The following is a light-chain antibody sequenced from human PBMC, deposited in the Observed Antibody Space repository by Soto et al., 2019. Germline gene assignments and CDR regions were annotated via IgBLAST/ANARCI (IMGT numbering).Light chain of an antibody. CDR1: SSDVGGYNY. J-gene: IGLJ1*01. CDR2: EVS. Sequence: QSALTQPASVSGSPGPSITISCTGTSSDVGGYNYVSWFQQDPGKAPKLMIYEVSNRPSGVSNRFSGSKSGNTAYLTISGLQAEDEADYYCSSYTSSSTYVFGTGTKLTVL. CDR3: SSYTSSSTYV. V-gene: IGLV2-14*01.